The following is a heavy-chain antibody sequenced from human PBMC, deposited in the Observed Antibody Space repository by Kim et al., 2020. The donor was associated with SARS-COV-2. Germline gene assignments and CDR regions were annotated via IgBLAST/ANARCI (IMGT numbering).Heavy chain of an antibody. CDR1: GFTVSSNY. CDR2: IYSGGST. Sequence: GGSLRLSCAASGFTVSSNYMSWVRQAPGKGLEWVSVIYSGGSTYYADSVKGRFTISRDNSKNTLYLQMNSLRAEDTAVYYCARDPYKASYYYYGMDVWGQGTTVTVSS. D-gene: IGHD3-10*01. V-gene: IGHV3-53*01. CDR3: ARDPYKASYYYYGMDV. J-gene: IGHJ6*02.